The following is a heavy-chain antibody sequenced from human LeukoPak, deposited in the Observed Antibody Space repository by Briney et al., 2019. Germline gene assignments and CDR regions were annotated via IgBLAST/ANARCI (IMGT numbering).Heavy chain of an antibody. J-gene: IGHJ3*02. D-gene: IGHD1-26*01. Sequence: GGSLRLSCAASGFTFSGSAMHWARQASGKGLEWVGRIRSKANSYATAYAASVKGRFTISRDDSKNTAYLQMNSLKTEDTAVYYCTIMGATRAFDIWGQGTMVTVSS. CDR1: GFTFSGSA. V-gene: IGHV3-73*01. CDR3: TIMGATRAFDI. CDR2: IRSKANSYAT.